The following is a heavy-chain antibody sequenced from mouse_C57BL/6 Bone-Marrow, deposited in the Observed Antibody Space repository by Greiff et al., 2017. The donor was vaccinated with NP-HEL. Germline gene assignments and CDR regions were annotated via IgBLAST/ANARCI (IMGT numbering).Heavy chain of an antibody. J-gene: IGHJ2*01. V-gene: IGHV5-6*01. CDR2: ISSGGSYT. CDR1: GFTFSSYG. Sequence: EVQRVESGGDLVKPGGSLKLSCAASGFTFSSYGMSWVRQTPDKRLEWVATISSGGSYTYYLDSVKGRFTISRDNAKNTLYLQMSSLKSEDTAMYYCARRGRVTTGDYWGQGTTLTVSS. D-gene: IGHD1-1*01. CDR3: ARRGRVTTGDY.